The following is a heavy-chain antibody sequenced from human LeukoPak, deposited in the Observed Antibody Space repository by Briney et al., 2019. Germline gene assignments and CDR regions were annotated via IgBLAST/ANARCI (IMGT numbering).Heavy chain of an antibody. V-gene: IGHV4-59*08. Sequence: SETLSLTCTVSGGSISSYYWSWIRQPPGKGLEWIGYTYYSGSTNYNPSLKSRVTISVDTSKNQFSLKLSSVTAADTAVYYCARQGRVRGVMGGWFDPWGQGTLVTVSS. CDR3: ARQGRVRGVMGGWFDP. CDR1: GGSISSYY. CDR2: TYYSGST. D-gene: IGHD3-10*01. J-gene: IGHJ5*02.